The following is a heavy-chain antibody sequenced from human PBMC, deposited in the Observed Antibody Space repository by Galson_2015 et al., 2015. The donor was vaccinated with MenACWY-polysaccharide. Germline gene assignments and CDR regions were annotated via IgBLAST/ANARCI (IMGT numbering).Heavy chain of an antibody. CDR3: AGIPATETSFGWFDP. CDR2: IFYNGRG. V-gene: IGHV4-31*03. Sequence: TLSLTCSVSGAPISTASLHWSCFGPSPGKSLEWIGYIFYNGRGTYNPSLRTRVTISVASSSNQSPLNLSSVTAADTAVYFCAGIPATETSFGWFDPWGQGTLVTVSS. D-gene: IGHD4-17*01. CDR1: GAPISTASLH. J-gene: IGHJ5*02.